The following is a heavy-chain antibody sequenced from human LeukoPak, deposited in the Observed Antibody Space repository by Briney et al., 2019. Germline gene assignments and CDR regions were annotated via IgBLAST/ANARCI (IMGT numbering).Heavy chain of an antibody. V-gene: IGHV1-24*01. D-gene: IGHD2-2*01. J-gene: IGHJ6*02. CDR3: ANLLLEIAVGSGVHGRDV. Sequence: ASVKFSCKVSGYTLTELSMHWVRQAPGKGLEWMGGFDPADGETIYAQKFRGRVSMTEDTSTDTAYMELSSLRSEDTAVYYCANLLLEIAVGSGVHGRDVWGQGTTVTVSS. CDR1: GYTLTELS. CDR2: FDPADGET.